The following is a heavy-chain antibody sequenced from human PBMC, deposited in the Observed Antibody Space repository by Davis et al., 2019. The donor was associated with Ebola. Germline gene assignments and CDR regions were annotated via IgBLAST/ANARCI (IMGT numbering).Heavy chain of an antibody. J-gene: IGHJ6*02. CDR2: ISGSSTYI. CDR1: GFTFSSHS. D-gene: IGHD1-1*01. CDR3: ARDLLEPLYYYYGMDV. V-gene: IGHV3-21*01. Sequence: GESLKISCAASGFTFSSHSMNWVRQAPGKGLEWVSSISGSSTYIYYAESVKGRFTISRDNAENSLYLQMNSLRDEDTAVYYCARDLLEPLYYYYGMDVWGQGTTVTVSS.